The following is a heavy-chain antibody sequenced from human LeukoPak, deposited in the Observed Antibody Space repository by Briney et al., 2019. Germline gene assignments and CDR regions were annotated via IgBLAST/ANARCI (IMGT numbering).Heavy chain of an antibody. D-gene: IGHD3-3*01. CDR3: ARGPSRVGWFIDY. CDR1: GGTFSSYA. CDR2: IIPIFGTA. Sequence: SVKVSCKASGGTFSSYAISWVRQAPGQGLEWMGRIIPIFGTANYAQKFQGRVTITTDESTSTAYMELSSLRSEDTAVYYCARGPSRVGWFIDYWGQGTLVTVSS. J-gene: IGHJ4*02. V-gene: IGHV1-69*05.